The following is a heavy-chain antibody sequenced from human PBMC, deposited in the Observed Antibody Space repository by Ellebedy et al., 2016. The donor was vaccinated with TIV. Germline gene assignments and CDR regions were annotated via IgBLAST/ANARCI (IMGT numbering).Heavy chain of an antibody. Sequence: SETLSLXCAVYGGSFSGYYWSWIRQPPGKGLEWIGEINHSGSTNYNPSLKSRVTISVDTSKNQFSLKLSSVTAADTAVYYCARGGRGYSYGDYWGQGTLVTVSS. CDR2: INHSGST. D-gene: IGHD5-18*01. V-gene: IGHV4-34*01. CDR3: ARGGRGYSYGDY. CDR1: GGSFSGYY. J-gene: IGHJ4*02.